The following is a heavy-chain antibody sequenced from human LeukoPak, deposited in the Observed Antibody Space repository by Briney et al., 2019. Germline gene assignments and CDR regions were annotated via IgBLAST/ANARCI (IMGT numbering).Heavy chain of an antibody. CDR2: IYTSGST. CDR1: GGSISSGSYY. J-gene: IGHJ5*02. D-gene: IGHD5-12*01. Sequence: SQTLSLTCTVSGGSISSGSYYWSWIRQPAGEGLEWIGRIYTSGSTNYNPSLKSRVTISVDTSKNQFSLKLSSVTAADTAVYYCARWGYSGYDLSLSWFDPWGQGTLVTVSS. V-gene: IGHV4-61*02. CDR3: ARWGYSGYDLSLSWFDP.